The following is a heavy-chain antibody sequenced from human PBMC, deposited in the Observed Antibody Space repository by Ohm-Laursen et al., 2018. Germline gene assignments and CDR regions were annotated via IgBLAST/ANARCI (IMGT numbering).Heavy chain of an antibody. D-gene: IGHD5-24*01. V-gene: IGHV3-15*01. CDR1: GFTFSNAW. CDR3: ARVSRGTLQSP. J-gene: IGHJ5*02. Sequence: SLRLSCAASGFTFSNAWMSWVRQAPGKGLEWVGRIKSKTDGGSTDYAAPVKGSFTISRDDSKNTLFLQMNSLKTEDTAVYYCARVSRGTLQSPWGQGTLVTVSS. CDR2: IKSKTDGGST.